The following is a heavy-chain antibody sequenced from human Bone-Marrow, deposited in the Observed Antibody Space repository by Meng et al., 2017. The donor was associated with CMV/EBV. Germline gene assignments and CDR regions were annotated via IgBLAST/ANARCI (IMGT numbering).Heavy chain of an antibody. V-gene: IGHV3-30*04. CDR2: ISYDGSNK. J-gene: IGHJ4*02. CDR3: ARDDRQYDILTGYQDY. Sequence: GESLKISCAASGFTFSSYAMHWVRQAPGKGLEWVAVISYDGSNKYYADSVKGRFTISRDNSKNTLYLQMNSLRAEDTAVYYCARDDRQYDILTGYQDYWGQATLVTVSS. CDR1: GFTFSSYA. D-gene: IGHD3-9*01.